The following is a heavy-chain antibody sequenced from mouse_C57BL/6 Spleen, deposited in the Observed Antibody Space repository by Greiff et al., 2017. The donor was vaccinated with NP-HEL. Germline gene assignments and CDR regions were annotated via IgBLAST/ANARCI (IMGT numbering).Heavy chain of an antibody. CDR1: GYTFTDYY. Sequence: EVQLVESGPVLVKPGASVKMSCKASGYTFTDYYMNWVKQSHGKSLEWIGVINPYNGGTSYNPKFKGKATVTVDKSSSTAYMELNSLTSEDSAVYYWARNYGDYWGQGTTLTVSS. CDR2: INPYNGGT. CDR3: ARNYGDY. J-gene: IGHJ2*01. V-gene: IGHV1-19*01. D-gene: IGHD1-1*01.